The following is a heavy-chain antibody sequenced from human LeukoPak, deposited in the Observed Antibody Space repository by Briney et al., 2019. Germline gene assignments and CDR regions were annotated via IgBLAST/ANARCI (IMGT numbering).Heavy chain of an antibody. V-gene: IGHV1-2*02. CDR1: GYTFTHYY. J-gene: IGHJ5*02. CDR2: INPNSGGT. CDR3: ARHASGYDYENNWFDP. Sequence: ASVTVSCMPSGYTFTHYYMHWVRQAPGQGLERVGWINPNSGGTNYAQKFRGRVTMTRDTSISTAYMELSRLRSDDTAVDYCARHASGYDYENNWFDPWGQGTLVTVSS. D-gene: IGHD5-12*01.